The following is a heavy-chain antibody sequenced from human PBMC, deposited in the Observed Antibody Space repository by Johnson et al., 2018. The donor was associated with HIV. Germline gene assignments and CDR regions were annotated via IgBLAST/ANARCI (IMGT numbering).Heavy chain of an antibody. CDR1: GFTFDDYG. V-gene: IGHV3-66*02. J-gene: IGHJ3*02. Sequence: VESGGGVVQPGGSLRLSCAASGFTFDDYGMSWVRQAPGKGLEWVSGIYSGGSTYYADSVKGRFTISRDNSKNTLYLQMNSLRAEDTAMYYCTRDGTETGPDDAFDIWGQGTMVTVSS. CDR3: TRDGTETGPDDAFDI. CDR2: IYSGGST. D-gene: IGHD1-1*01.